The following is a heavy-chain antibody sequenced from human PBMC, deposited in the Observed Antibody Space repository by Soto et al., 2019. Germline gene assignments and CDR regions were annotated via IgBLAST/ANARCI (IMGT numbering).Heavy chain of an antibody. D-gene: IGHD1-26*01. CDR1: GNTFSYRY. Sequence: QMQLVQSGAEVKKTGSSVTVSCKALGNTFSYRYLHWVRQAPGQALEWMGWITPFSGDVHYAQKFQERVTLTRDRSVNTGYRRMTSLRAEYTAIYFCASGGAGSGPFTWELPDHWGQGTLVTVSS. J-gene: IGHJ4*02. CDR2: ITPFSGDV. V-gene: IGHV1-45*02. CDR3: ASGGAGSGPFTWELPDH.